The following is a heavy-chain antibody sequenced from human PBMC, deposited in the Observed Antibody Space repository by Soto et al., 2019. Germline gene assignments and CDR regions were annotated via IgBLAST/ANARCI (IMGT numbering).Heavy chain of an antibody. V-gene: IGHV4-31*03. J-gene: IGHJ5*02. CDR3: ARYSGYNWNYGNCFDP. D-gene: IGHD1-7*01. Sequence: PSETLSLTCTVSGGSISRGGYYWSWIRQHPGKGLEWIGYIYYSGSTYYNPSLKSRVTISVDTSKNQFSLKLSSVTAADTYVYYCARYSGYNWNYGNCFDPWGQGTLVTVSS. CDR2: IYYSGST. CDR1: GGSISRGGYY.